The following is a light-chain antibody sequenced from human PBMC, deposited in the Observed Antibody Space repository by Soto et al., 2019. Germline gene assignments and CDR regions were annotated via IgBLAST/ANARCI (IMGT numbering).Light chain of an antibody. V-gene: IGKV1-39*01. CDR3: QQSYSRVT. J-gene: IGKJ1*01. Sequence: DIQMTQSPSSLSASVGDTVTITCRASQSINSRFSWYQQKAGQAPKLLIYAASRLQSGVPSRFSGSGSGTDFTLTISSLQPEDFATYFCQQSYSRVTFXQGTKVDIK. CDR1: QSINSR. CDR2: AAS.